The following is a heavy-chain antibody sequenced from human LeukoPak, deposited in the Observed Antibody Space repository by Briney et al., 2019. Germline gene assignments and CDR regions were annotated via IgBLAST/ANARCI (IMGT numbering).Heavy chain of an antibody. CDR2: ISAYNGNT. D-gene: IGHD3-3*01. J-gene: IGHJ3*02. Sequence: ASVKVSYKASGYTFTSYGISWVRQAPGQGLEWMGWISAYNGNTNYAQKLQGRVTMTTDTSASTAYMELRSLRSDDTAVYYCAREYYDFWSGYYTGIGAFDIWGQGTMVTVSS. CDR3: AREYYDFWSGYYTGIGAFDI. CDR1: GYTFTSYG. V-gene: IGHV1-18*01.